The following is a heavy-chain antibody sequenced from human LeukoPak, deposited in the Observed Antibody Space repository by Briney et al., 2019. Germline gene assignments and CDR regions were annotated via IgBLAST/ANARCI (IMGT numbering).Heavy chain of an antibody. J-gene: IGHJ4*02. CDR3: ARDGTLEYYFDY. D-gene: IGHD1-1*01. CDR2: ISYDGSNK. V-gene: IGHV3-30*04. CDR1: GFTFSSYA. Sequence: GRSLRLSCAASGFTFSSYAMHWVRQAPGKGLEWVAVISYDGSNKYYADSVKGRFTISRDNSKNTLYLQMNSLRAEDTAVYYCARDGTLEYYFDYWGQGTLVTVSS.